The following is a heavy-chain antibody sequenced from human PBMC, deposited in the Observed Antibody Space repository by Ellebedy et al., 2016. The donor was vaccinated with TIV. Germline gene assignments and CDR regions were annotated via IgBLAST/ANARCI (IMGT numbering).Heavy chain of an antibody. D-gene: IGHD3-9*01. CDR3: ARSRRVLRYFDLDY. V-gene: IGHV1-2*04. CDR1: GYTFTGYY. J-gene: IGHJ4*02. Sequence: ASVKVSXXASGYTFTGYYMHWVRQAPGQGLEWMGWINPNSGGTNYAQKFQGWVTMTRDTSISTAYMELSRLRSDDTAVYYCARSRRVLRYFDLDYWGQGTLVTVSS. CDR2: INPNSGGT.